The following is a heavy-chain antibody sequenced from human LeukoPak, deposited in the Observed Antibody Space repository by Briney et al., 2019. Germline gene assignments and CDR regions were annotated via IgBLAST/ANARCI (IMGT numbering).Heavy chain of an antibody. J-gene: IGHJ4*02. D-gene: IGHD5-12*01. CDR1: GYTLTELS. Sequence: ASVKVSCKVSGYTLTELSMHWVRQAPGKGLEWMGGFDPEDGETIYAQKFQGRVTMTEDTSTDTAYMELSSLRSEDTAVYYCATSIVAPITLDYWGQGTLVTVSS. CDR3: ATSIVAPITLDY. CDR2: FDPEDGET. V-gene: IGHV1-24*01.